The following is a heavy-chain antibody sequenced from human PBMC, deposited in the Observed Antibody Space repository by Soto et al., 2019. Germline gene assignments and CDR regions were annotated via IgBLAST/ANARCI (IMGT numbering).Heavy chain of an antibody. D-gene: IGHD6-6*01. J-gene: IGHJ4*02. Sequence: QVQLVESGGGVVQPGMSLRLSCAASGFTFSRYGMHWVRQAPGKGLEWVAVIWDNGSVQKYADSVKGRFTISRDNSKNTLYLQMNSLRGEDTAVYYCATDIGSSPFDYWGQGTLVAVSS. CDR1: GFTFSRYG. CDR2: IWDNGSVQ. V-gene: IGHV3-33*01. CDR3: ATDIGSSPFDY.